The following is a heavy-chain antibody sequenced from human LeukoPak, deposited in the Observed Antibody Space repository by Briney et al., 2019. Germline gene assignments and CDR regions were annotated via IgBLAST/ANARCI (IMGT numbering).Heavy chain of an antibody. D-gene: IGHD2-21*02. V-gene: IGHV3-23*01. J-gene: IGHJ3*02. Sequence: PGGSLRLSCAAFGYTFSSYAMSWVRQAPGKGLEWVSGISGSGGSTYYADSVKGRFTISRDNSKNTLYLQMNSLRAEDTALYYCAKVRAYCGGDCYSDAFDIWGQGTVVTVSS. CDR2: ISGSGGST. CDR3: AKVRAYCGGDCYSDAFDI. CDR1: GYTFSSYA.